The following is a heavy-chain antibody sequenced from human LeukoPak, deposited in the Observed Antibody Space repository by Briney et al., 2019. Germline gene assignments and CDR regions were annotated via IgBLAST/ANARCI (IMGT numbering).Heavy chain of an antibody. CDR3: TTDAVYYDSSGYYFLGVF. CDR2: IKSKTGGGTT. J-gene: IGHJ4*02. CDR1: GFTCINAW. V-gene: IGHV3-15*01. Sequence: PGGSLRLSCAASGFTCINAWMSWVRQAPGKGLEWVGRIKSKTGGGTTDYAAPVKGRFTISRDDSKNTLYLQMNSLKTEDTAVYYCTTDAVYYDSSGYYFLGVFWGQGTPVTVSS. D-gene: IGHD3-22*01.